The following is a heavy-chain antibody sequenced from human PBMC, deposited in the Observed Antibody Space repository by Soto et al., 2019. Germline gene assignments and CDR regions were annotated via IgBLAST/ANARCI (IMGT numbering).Heavy chain of an antibody. J-gene: IGHJ6*02. V-gene: IGHV3-9*01. CDR1: GFTFDDYA. CDR3: AKEFHDSSGYPKYYYYYGMDV. D-gene: IGHD3-22*01. CDR2: ISWNSGSI. Sequence: SGGSLRLSCAASGFTFDDYAMHWVRQAPGKGLEWVSGISWNSGSIGYADSVKGRFTISRDNSKNTLYLQMNSLRAEDTAVYYCAKEFHDSSGYPKYYYYYGMDVWGQGTTVTVSS.